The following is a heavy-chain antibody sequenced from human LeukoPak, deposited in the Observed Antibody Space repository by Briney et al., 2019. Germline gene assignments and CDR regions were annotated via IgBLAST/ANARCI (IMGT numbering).Heavy chain of an antibody. J-gene: IGHJ6*02. V-gene: IGHV3-11*04. D-gene: IGHD6-13*01. CDR3: VRAASSLNSNYYYGLDV. CDR1: GFTFSDYY. CDR2: ISSSGSTI. Sequence: PGGSLRLSCAASGFTFSDYYMSWIRQAPGKGLEWVSYISSSGSTIYYADSVKGRFTISRDNAKNSLYLQMNSLRAEDTAVYYCVRAASSLNSNYYYGLDVWGQGTTVTVSS.